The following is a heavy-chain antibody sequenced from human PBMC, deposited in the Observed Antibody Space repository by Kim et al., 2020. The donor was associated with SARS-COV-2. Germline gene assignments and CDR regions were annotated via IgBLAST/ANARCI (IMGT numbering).Heavy chain of an antibody. CDR2: IGTAGDT. J-gene: IGHJ6*02. V-gene: IGHV3-13*01. CDR1: GFTFSSYD. D-gene: IGHD3-22*01. Sequence: GGSLRLSCAASGFTFSSYDMHWVRQATGNGLEWVSAIGTAGDTYYPGSVKGRFTISRENAKNSLYLQMNSLRAGDTAVYYCARERKQYYYDSSGYRYYYGMDVWGQGATVTVSS. CDR3: ARERKQYYYDSSGYRYYYGMDV.